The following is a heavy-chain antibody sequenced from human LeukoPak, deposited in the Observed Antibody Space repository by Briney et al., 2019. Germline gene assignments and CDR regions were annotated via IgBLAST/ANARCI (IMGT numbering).Heavy chain of an antibody. CDR3: ATRRVGATYFDY. CDR2: IYYSGST. Sequence: SETLSLTCTVSGGSISSYYWSWIRQPPGKGLEWIGYIYYSGSTNYNPSLKSRVTISVDTSKNQFSLKLSSVTAADTAVYYCATRRVGATYFDYWGQGTLVTVSS. J-gene: IGHJ4*02. CDR1: GGSISSYY. D-gene: IGHD1-26*01. V-gene: IGHV4-59*08.